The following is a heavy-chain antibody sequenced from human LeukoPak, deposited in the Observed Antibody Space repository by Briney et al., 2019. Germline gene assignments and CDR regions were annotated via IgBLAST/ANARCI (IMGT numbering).Heavy chain of an antibody. D-gene: IGHD3-22*01. Sequence: SVKVSCKASGGTFSSYAISWVRQAPGQGLEWMGGIIPIFGTANYAQKFQGRVTITADESTSTAYMELSSLRSEDTAVYYCARVPFLDYYDSSGFHRYYFDYWGQGTLVTVSS. CDR1: GGTFSSYA. CDR2: IIPIFGTA. J-gene: IGHJ4*02. CDR3: ARVPFLDYYDSSGFHRYYFDY. V-gene: IGHV1-69*01.